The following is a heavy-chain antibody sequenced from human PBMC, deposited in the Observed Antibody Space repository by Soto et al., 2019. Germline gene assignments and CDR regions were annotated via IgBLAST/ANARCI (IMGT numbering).Heavy chain of an antibody. CDR1: GGSISSGGYY. CDR3: ARAPRYYDYGMDV. V-gene: IGHV4-31*03. Sequence: SETLSLTCTVSGGSISSGGYYWSWIRQHPGKGLEWIGYIYYSGSTYYNPSLKSRVTISVDTSKNQFSLKLSSVTAADTAVYYCARAPRYYDYGMDVWGQGTTVTVSS. J-gene: IGHJ6*02. CDR2: IYYSGST.